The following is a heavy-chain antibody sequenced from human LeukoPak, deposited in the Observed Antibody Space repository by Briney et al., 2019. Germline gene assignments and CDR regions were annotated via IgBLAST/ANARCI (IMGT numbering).Heavy chain of an antibody. J-gene: IGHJ5*02. Sequence: PGGSLRLSCAASGFTFSSYWMSWVRQAPGKGLEWVAFIRYDGSNKYYADSVKGRFTISRDNSKNTLYLQMNSLRAEDTAVYYCATVSGSAQSDWFDPWGQGTLVTVSS. CDR3: ATVSGSAQSDWFDP. V-gene: IGHV3-30*02. CDR2: IRYDGSNK. D-gene: IGHD1-26*01. CDR1: GFTFSSYW.